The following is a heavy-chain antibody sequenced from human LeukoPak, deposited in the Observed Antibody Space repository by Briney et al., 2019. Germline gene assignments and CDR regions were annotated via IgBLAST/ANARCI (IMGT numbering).Heavy chain of an antibody. D-gene: IGHD3-10*01. CDR3: ARGVMRGYYGSGSYFGY. V-gene: IGHV4-34*01. CDR1: GGSFSGYY. J-gene: IGHJ4*02. Sequence: SETLSLTCAVYGGSFSGYYWSWIRQPPGKGLEWIGEINHGGSTNYNPSLKSRVTISVDTSKNQFSLKLSSVTAADTAVYYCARGVMRGYYGSGSYFGYWGQGTLVTVSS. CDR2: INHGGST.